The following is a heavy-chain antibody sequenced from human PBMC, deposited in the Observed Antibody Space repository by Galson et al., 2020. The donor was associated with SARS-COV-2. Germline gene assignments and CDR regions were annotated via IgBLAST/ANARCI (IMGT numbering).Heavy chain of an antibody. CDR1: GGSISSGSYY. CDR3: ARVHYSSSRVFDY. D-gene: IGHD6-13*01. CDR2: IYTSGST. V-gene: IGHV4-61*02. J-gene: IGHJ4*02. Sequence: SETLSLTCTVSGGSISSGSYYWSWIRQPAGKGLEWIGRIYTSGSTNYNPSLKSRVTISVDTSKNQFSLKLSSVTAADTAVYYCARVHYSSSRVFDYWGQGTLVTVSS.